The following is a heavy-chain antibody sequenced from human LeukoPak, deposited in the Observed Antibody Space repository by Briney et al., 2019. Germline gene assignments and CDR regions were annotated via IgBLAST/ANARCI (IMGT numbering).Heavy chain of an antibody. CDR3: ERESMAYCGGDCYRDFDY. CDR2: IIPILGIA. D-gene: IGHD2-21*01. J-gene: IGHJ4*02. Sequence: GASVKVSCKASGGTFSSYAISWVRQAPGQGLEWMGRIIPILGIANYAQKFQGRVTITADKSTSTAYMELSSLRSEDTAVYYCERESMAYCGGDCYRDFDYWGQGTLVTVSS. CDR1: GGTFSSYA. V-gene: IGHV1-69*04.